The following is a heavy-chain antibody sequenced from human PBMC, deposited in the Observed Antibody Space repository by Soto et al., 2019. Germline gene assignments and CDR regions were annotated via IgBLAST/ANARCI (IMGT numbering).Heavy chain of an antibody. CDR3: ARHHGPTTSENGFDP. Sequence: QVHLVQSGVEVKTPGASVKVSCQASGYTCLTYDISWVRQAPGQGLEWMGWISTYSGDTKYAQKFQGRVTMTTDASTTTAYLALRSLRSDDTAVYYCARHHGPTTSENGFDPWGQGTLVTVSS. J-gene: IGHJ5*02. CDR1: GYTCLTYD. CDR2: ISTYSGDT. D-gene: IGHD5-12*01. V-gene: IGHV1-18*01.